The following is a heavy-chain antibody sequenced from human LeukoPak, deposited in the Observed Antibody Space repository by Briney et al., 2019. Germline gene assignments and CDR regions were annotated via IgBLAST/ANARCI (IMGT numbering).Heavy chain of an antibody. J-gene: IGHJ4*02. CDR2: TYYRSKWYN. D-gene: IGHD6-19*01. CDR3: ARERGASGWLDY. V-gene: IGHV6-1*01. CDR1: GDTVSSNTAA. Sequence: SPTLPLTFAISGDTVSSNTAAWIWIRQSPSRGLECLGRTYYRSKWYNEYAVSVKSRMTINPDTSTNQFSLQLNSVTPEDTAVYYCARERGASGWLDYWGQGTLVTVSS.